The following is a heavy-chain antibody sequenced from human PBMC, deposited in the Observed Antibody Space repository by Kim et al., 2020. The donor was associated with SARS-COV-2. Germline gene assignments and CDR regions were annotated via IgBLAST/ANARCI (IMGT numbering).Heavy chain of an antibody. CDR3: ARAHAGIAPMDV. D-gene: IGHD6-13*01. Sequence: YYADSVKGRFTISRDNAKNSLYLQMNSLRAEDTAVYYCARAHAGIAPMDVWGKGTTVTVSS. V-gene: IGHV3-48*03. J-gene: IGHJ6*03.